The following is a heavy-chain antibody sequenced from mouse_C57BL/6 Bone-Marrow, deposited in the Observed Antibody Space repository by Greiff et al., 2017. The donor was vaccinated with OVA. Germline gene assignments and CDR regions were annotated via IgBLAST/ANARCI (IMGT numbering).Heavy chain of an antibody. Sequence: QVQLQQPGAELVKPGASVKLSCKASGYTFTSYWMHWVKQRPGQGLEWIGMIHPNSGSTNYNEKFKSKATLTVDKSSSTAYMQLSSLTSEDSAVYFCARWGGTAQAYYAMDDWGQGTSVTVSS. CDR3: ARWGGTAQAYYAMDD. J-gene: IGHJ4*01. CDR1: GYTFTSYW. CDR2: IHPNSGST. V-gene: IGHV1-64*01. D-gene: IGHD3-2*02.